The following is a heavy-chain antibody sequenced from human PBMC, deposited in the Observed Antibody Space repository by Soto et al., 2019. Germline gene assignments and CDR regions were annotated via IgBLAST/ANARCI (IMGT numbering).Heavy chain of an antibody. D-gene: IGHD3-3*01. V-gene: IGHV1-2*02. Sequence: ASVKVSCKASGYTFTGYFMHWVRQAPGQGLEWMGWINPNSGATRYAQKFQGRVTLSRDTSIRTAYMELSGLRSDDTAVYYCARGGGTILAPLPWGQGTLVTVSS. CDR2: INPNSGAT. J-gene: IGHJ5*02. CDR1: GYTFTGYF. CDR3: ARGGGTILAPLP.